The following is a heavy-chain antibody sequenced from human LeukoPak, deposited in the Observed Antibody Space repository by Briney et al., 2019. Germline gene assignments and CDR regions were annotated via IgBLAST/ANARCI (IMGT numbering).Heavy chain of an antibody. V-gene: IGHV4-30-4*08. CDR1: GGSISSGDYY. J-gene: IGHJ4*02. CDR3: ARFFILGTTIDY. D-gene: IGHD1-7*01. CDR2: IYYSGST. Sequence: SQTLSLTCTVSGGSISSGDYYWSWIRQPPGKGLEWIGYIYYSGSTYYNPSLKSRVTISVDTSKNQFSLKLSSVTAADTAVYYCARFFILGTTIDYWGQGTLVTVSS.